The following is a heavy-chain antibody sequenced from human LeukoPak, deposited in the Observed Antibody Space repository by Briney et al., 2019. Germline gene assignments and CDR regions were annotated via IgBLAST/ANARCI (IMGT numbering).Heavy chain of an antibody. CDR1: GGSISGSTSY. Sequence: SETLSLTCTVSGGSISGSTSYWGWIRQSPGKGLEWIGLLNYSGTTYYNPSFKSRVSISIDRSRSQFSLKLSSVTAADTAVYFCARDSEPRGYSGYDYVGNWFDPWGQGTLVTVSS. CDR2: LNYSGTT. D-gene: IGHD5-12*01. J-gene: IGHJ5*02. CDR3: ARDSEPRGYSGYDYVGNWFDP. V-gene: IGHV4-39*07.